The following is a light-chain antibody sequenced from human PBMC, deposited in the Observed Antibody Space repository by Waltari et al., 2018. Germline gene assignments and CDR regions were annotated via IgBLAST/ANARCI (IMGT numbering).Light chain of an antibody. Sequence: DIQMTQTPYSLSASVGDRVTITCQASQDIRKDLSWFQQKPGEAPTLLIFDATVVKPGVPSRFSGRGSGRDFTLTIASLQPEDFATYYCQHYSTVPWTFGQGTTVEIQ. CDR3: QHYSTVPWT. CDR2: DAT. J-gene: IGKJ1*01. CDR1: QDIRKD. V-gene: IGKV1-33*01.